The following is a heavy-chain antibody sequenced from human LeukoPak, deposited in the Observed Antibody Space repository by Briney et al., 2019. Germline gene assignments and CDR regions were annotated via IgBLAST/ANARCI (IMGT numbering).Heavy chain of an antibody. CDR1: GFTFNVYG. Sequence: GSLRLSCAASGFTFNVYGIHWVRQAPGKGLEWVAVIWNDGSNKYYADSVKGRFTISRDNSKDTLYLQMNSLRAEDTAVYYCARVPNTVTTPGFDSWGQGTLVTVSS. V-gene: IGHV3-33*01. CDR2: IWNDGSNK. D-gene: IGHD4-17*01. J-gene: IGHJ4*02. CDR3: ARVPNTVTTPGFDS.